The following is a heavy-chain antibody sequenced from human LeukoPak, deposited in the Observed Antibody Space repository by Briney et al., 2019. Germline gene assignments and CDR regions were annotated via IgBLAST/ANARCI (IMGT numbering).Heavy chain of an antibody. CDR2: ITGSGGTT. CDR3: AALMRGPTGYSGYGGEDY. J-gene: IGHJ4*02. D-gene: IGHD5-12*01. V-gene: IGHV3-23*01. CDR1: GFTFSNYA. Sequence: GGSLGLSCAASGFTFSNYAMTWVRQAQGKGLQWVSAITGSGGTTYYADSVKGQFAISRDNSKTTLYLQMNSLRAEDTAVYYCAALMRGPTGYSGYGGEDYWGQGTLVTVSS.